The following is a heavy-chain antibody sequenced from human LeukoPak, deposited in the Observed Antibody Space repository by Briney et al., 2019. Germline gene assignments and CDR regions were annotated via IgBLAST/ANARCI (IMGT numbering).Heavy chain of an antibody. D-gene: IGHD3-22*01. V-gene: IGHV3-23*01. CDR1: GFTFSSSV. Sequence: PGGSLRLSCVGSGFTFSSSVMSWVRRAPGKGLEWVSGISSSGGHTDYTDPMRGRFSVSRDNSKNTPYLQMNSLRADDTAVYYCAKVLGHGSNGNYWYGMDVWGQGTTVTVSS. CDR2: ISSSGGHT. CDR3: AKVLGHGSNGNYWYGMDV. J-gene: IGHJ6*02.